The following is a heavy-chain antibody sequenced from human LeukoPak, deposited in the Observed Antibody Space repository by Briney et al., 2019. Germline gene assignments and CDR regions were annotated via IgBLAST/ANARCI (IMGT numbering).Heavy chain of an antibody. Sequence: PSETLSLTCTVSGGSISSSSYYWGWIRQPPGKGLEWIGSIYYSGSTYYNPSLKSRVTISVDTSKNQFSLKLSSVTAADTAVYYCASHGYDSSGQDAFDIWGQGTMVTVSS. D-gene: IGHD3-22*01. J-gene: IGHJ3*02. CDR1: GGSISSSSYY. CDR3: ASHGYDSSGQDAFDI. V-gene: IGHV4-39*07. CDR2: IYYSGST.